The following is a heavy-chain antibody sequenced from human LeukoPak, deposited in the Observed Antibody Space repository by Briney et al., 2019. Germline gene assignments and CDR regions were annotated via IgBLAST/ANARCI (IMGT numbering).Heavy chain of an antibody. V-gene: IGHV4-4*02. Sequence: AETLSLTCAVSGGSISSSNWWSWVRQPPGKGLEWIGYIYYSGSTNYNPSLKSRVTISVDTSKNQFSLKLSSVTAADTAVYYCARVSTAAAGYYYYYYYMDVWGKGTTVTISS. CDR1: GGSISSSNW. J-gene: IGHJ6*03. CDR3: ARVSTAAAGYYYYYYYMDV. D-gene: IGHD6-13*01. CDR2: IYYSGST.